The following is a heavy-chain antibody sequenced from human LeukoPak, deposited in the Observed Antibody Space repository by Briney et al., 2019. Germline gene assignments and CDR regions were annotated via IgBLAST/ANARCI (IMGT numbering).Heavy chain of an antibody. Sequence: SETLSLTCTVSGGSISSYYWTWIRQPPGKGLEWIGEMYLSGTTHSNPSVKSRVTISIDKSKNQFFLNLSSVTAADTAVYYCAGLVGRYSSGLYYYYFDYWGQGTLVTVSS. J-gene: IGHJ4*02. CDR2: MYLSGTT. D-gene: IGHD3-22*01. CDR3: AGLVGRYSSGLYYYYFDY. CDR1: GGSISSYY. V-gene: IGHV4-59*12.